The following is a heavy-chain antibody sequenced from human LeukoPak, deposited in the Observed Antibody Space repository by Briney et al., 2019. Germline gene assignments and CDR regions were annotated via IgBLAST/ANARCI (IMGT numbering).Heavy chain of an antibody. CDR2: IYYSGST. CDR3: ARHETPARFDP. CDR1: GVSISSYY. Sequence: SETLSLTCTVSGVSISSYYWSWIRQPPGKGLEWIGYIYYSGSTNYNPSLKSRVTISVDTSKNQFSLKLSSVTAADTAVYYCARHETPARFDPWGQGTLVTVSS. V-gene: IGHV4-59*08. J-gene: IGHJ5*02.